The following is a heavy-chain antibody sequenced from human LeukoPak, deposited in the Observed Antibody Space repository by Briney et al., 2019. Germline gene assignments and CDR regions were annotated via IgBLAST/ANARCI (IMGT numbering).Heavy chain of an antibody. Sequence: AGTLTLSCGASGVSFSNRARPRPGQGLGWGGEMSLTGLTHYNPSLDSRVTVSLDKSKNQLSLHLTSVTAAYTAVYYRARENGAFSPFGYWGQGTLVTVLS. CDR2: MSLTGLT. CDR3: ARENGAFSPFGY. CDR1: GVSFSNR. J-gene: IGHJ4*02. V-gene: IGHV4-4*02. D-gene: IGHD2-8*01.